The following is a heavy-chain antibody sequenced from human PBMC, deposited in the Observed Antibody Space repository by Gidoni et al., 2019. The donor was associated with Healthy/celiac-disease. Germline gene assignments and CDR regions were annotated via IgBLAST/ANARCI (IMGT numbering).Heavy chain of an antibody. Sequence: QVQLQESGPGLVKPSQTLSLTCTVSGGPISSGGYYWSWIRQHPGKGLEWIGYTYYSGSTYYNPSLKSRVTISVDTSKNQFSLKLSSVTAADTAVYYCARRGYYDSSGYPFDYWGQGTLVTVSS. J-gene: IGHJ4*02. D-gene: IGHD3-22*01. CDR1: GGPISSGGYY. CDR2: TYYSGST. V-gene: IGHV4-31*03. CDR3: ARRGYYDSSGYPFDY.